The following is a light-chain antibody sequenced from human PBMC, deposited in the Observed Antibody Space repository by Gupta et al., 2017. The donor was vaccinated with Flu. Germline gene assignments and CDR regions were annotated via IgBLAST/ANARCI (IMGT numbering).Light chain of an antibody. CDR3: QVWDIDSDHRHVI. Sequence: SSVLPQSPSVSVAPGQTATITCGGNNIRSKSVHWYQQKPGQAPLLVVYDDVDRPAGITERCSGSNSGNTATMTISRVEAGDEADYYCQVWDIDSDHRHVIFGGGTRLTVL. V-gene: IGLV3-21*02. CDR2: DDV. CDR1: NIRSKS. J-gene: IGLJ2*01.